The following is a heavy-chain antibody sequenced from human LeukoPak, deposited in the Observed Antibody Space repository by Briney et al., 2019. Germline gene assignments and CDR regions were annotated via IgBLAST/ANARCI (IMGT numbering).Heavy chain of an antibody. CDR1: GYTFTIYG. V-gene: IGHV1-18*04. D-gene: IGHD3-9*01. CDR3: ARVDILTGYYHFDY. J-gene: IGHJ4*02. CDR2: XSAYNGNT. Sequence: VXVSCKASGYTFTIYGISWVRQAPGQGLEWMGXXSAYNGNTNYAQKLQGRVTMTTDTSTSTAYMELRSLRSDDTAVYYCARVDILTGYYHFDYWGQGTLVTVSS.